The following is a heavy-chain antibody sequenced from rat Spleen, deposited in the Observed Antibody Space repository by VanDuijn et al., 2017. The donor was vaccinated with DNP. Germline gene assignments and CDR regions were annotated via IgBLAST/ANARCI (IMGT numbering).Heavy chain of an antibody. CDR3: ARSVYYYSSYIPFDH. V-gene: IGHV3-3*01. Sequence: EVQLQESGPGLVGPSQSLSLTCSVTGFSITSNYRWNWIRKFPGNRLEWMGYIDNAGNTNYNPSLKSRISITRDTSKNQFFLQVNSVITEDTATYYCARSVYYYSSYIPFDHWGQGVMVTVSS. J-gene: IGHJ2*01. CDR2: IDNAGNT. D-gene: IGHD1-2*01. CDR1: GFSITSNYR.